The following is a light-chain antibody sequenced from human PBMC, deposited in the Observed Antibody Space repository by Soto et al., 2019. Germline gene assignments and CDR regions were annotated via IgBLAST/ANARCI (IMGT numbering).Light chain of an antibody. J-gene: IGLJ1*01. CDR3: CSYAGSTSYV. CDR2: EDS. CDR1: SSDVGSYNL. V-gene: IGLV2-23*01. Sequence: QAGTVCGSRGPPNPISCTGTSSDVGSYNLVSWCQQHPGKAPKLMIYEDSKRPSGVSNRFSGSKSGNTASLTISGLQAEDEADYYCCSYAGSTSYVFGTGTKVTVL.